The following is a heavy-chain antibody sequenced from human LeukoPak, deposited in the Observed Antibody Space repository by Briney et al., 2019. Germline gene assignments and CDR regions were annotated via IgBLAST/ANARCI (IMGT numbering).Heavy chain of an antibody. CDR3: ARDLGAVAENYYDMDV. V-gene: IGHV3-21*01. D-gene: IGHD6-19*01. Sequence: GGSLRLSCAASGFTFRCHSMNWVRQAPPKGLEWVSSISSSGNYIYYADSVKGRFTISRDNAKNSLYLQMNSLRAEDTAVYCCARDLGAVAENYYDMDVWGQGTTVTVSS. CDR2: ISSSGNYI. CDR1: GFTFRCHS. J-gene: IGHJ6*02.